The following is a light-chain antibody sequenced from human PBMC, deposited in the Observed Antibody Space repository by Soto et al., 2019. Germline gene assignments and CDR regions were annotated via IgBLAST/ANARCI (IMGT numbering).Light chain of an antibody. CDR1: QTISIW. V-gene: IGKV1-5*03. CDR2: KAS. Sequence: DIQMTQSPSTLSASVGDRVTITGRASQTISIWLAWDPQKPRKAPNLMIYKASSLESVVPTRFSGSGSGTAFTLTISSLQTDDFATYYCQQYNTYPFTFGGGTQVEI. CDR3: QQYNTYPFT. J-gene: IGKJ4*01.